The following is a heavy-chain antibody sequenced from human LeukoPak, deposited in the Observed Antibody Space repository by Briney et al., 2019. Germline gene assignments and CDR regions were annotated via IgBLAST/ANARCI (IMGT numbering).Heavy chain of an antibody. D-gene: IGHD4-17*01. CDR2: IYYSGST. CDR1: GGSISSGGYY. CDR3: VDGDYEYFQH. J-gene: IGHJ1*01. Sequence: SETLSLTCTVSGGSISSGGYYWSWIRQHPGKGLEWIGYIYYSGSTYYNPSLKSRVTISVDTSKNQFSLKLSSVTAADTAVYYCVDGDYEYFQHWGQGTLVTVSS. V-gene: IGHV4-31*03.